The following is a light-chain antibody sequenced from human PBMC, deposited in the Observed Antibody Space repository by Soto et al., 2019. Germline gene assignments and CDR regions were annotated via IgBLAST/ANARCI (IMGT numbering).Light chain of an antibody. CDR3: SSYRSGGTFV. CDR1: SSDVGGYNY. CDR2: VVS. V-gene: IGLV2-14*01. Sequence: QSVLTQPASVSGSPGQSIAISCTGTSSDVGGYNYVSWHQQHPGKAPKVLISVVSNRPSGVSNRFSGSKSGNTASLTISGFQAEDEADYYCSSYRSGGTFVFGSGTKVTVL. J-gene: IGLJ1*01.